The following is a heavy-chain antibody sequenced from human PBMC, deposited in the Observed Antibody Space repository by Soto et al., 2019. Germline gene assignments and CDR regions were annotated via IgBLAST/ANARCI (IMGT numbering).Heavy chain of an antibody. CDR1: GYTFTKYG. J-gene: IGHJ4*02. Sequence: QVQLVQSGAEVKNPGASVKVSCKTSGYTFTKYGVGWVRQAPGQGLEWMGWISGSSGNANYAEKVHGRITLTTDTTTSTAYIELRSLRSADTAVYYCAREIAGLGGEYDYWGQGTLVTVSS. CDR2: ISGSSGNA. CDR3: AREIAGLGGEYDY. V-gene: IGHV1-18*01. D-gene: IGHD3-16*01.